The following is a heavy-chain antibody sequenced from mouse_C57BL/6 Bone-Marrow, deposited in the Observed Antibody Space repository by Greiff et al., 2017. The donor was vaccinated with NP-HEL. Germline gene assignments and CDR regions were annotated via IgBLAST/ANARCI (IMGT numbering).Heavy chain of an antibody. CDR1: GFTFSDYY. D-gene: IGHD1-1*01. Sequence: EVKVVESEGGLVQPGSSMKLSCTASGFTFSDYYMAWVRQVPEKGLEWVANINYDGSSTYYLDSLKSRFIISRDNAKNILYLQMSSLKSEDTDTYYCARITTVGGYFDVWGTGTTVTVSS. J-gene: IGHJ1*03. V-gene: IGHV5-16*01. CDR3: ARITTVGGYFDV. CDR2: INYDGSST.